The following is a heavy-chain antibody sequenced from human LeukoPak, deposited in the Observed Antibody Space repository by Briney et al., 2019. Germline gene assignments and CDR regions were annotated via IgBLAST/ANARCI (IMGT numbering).Heavy chain of an antibody. CDR1: GGSFSGYY. D-gene: IGHD3-10*01. CDR2: INHSGST. CDR3: ARGRATYGSGDNWFDP. Sequence: PPETLSLTCAVYGGSFSGYYWSWIRQPPGKGLEWIGEINHSGSTNYNPSLKSRVTISVDTSKNQFSLKLSSVTAADTAVYYCARGRATYGSGDNWFDPWGQGTLVTVSS. V-gene: IGHV4-34*01. J-gene: IGHJ5*02.